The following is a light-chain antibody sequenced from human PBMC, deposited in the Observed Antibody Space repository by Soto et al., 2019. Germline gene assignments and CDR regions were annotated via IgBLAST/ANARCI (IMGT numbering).Light chain of an antibody. CDR1: QDIRGA. V-gene: IGKV1D-13*01. CDR2: DVS. J-gene: IGKJ5*01. CDR3: QQFNNYPIT. Sequence: AIQLTLSPSSLSASVGDRVTITCRASQDIRGALAWYQQKPGKAPKILIYDVSTLESGVPSRFSGSSSGTDFTLTISSRQPVDFATYYCQQFNNYPITIGQGTRLEIK.